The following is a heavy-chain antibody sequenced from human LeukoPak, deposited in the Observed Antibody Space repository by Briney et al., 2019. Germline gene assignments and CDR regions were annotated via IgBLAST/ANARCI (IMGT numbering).Heavy chain of an antibody. CDR1: GYTFSSYD. V-gene: IGHV1-8*02. J-gene: IGHJ4*02. CDR2: LNPTSGYT. CDR3: ATSPHYTPAYCDN. Sequence: ASVKVACKASGYTFSSYDINWVRQSTGQGLQWMGWLNPTSGYTGFAPKFQGRVTLSRNTSINTAYMELFSLTSDDSAVCYCATSPHYTPAYCDNWGQGTLVTVSS. D-gene: IGHD2-15*01.